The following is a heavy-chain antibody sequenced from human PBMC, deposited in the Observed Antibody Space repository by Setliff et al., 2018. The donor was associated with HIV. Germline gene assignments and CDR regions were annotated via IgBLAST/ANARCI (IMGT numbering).Heavy chain of an antibody. J-gene: IGHJ3*02. V-gene: IGHV3-20*04. Sequence: TGGSLRLTCAASGFTFDDHGMTWVRQAPGKGLEWVSGINWRGDDTAYVGYVRGRFTISRDNAKKSLYLQMNSLRAEDTALYYCAREHDRSGGAFDIWGQGTMVTVSS. CDR1: GFTFDDHG. CDR3: AREHDRSGGAFDI. D-gene: IGHD3-22*01. CDR2: INWRGDDT.